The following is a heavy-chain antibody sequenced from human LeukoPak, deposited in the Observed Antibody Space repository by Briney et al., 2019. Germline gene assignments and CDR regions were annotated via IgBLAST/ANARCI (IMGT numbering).Heavy chain of an antibody. V-gene: IGHV4-39*07. D-gene: IGHD2-2*01. Sequence: SETLSLTCTVSGGSLSTSSYYWGWIRQPPGKGLQWIGSIYYNGNTYYNPSLKSRVIISVDTSKNQFSLKLSSVTAADTAVYYCARERADCSSTSCFWSGGEYYFDYWGQGTLVTVSS. CDR2: IYYNGNT. CDR3: ARERADCSSTSCFWSGGEYYFDY. CDR1: GGSLSTSSYY. J-gene: IGHJ4*02.